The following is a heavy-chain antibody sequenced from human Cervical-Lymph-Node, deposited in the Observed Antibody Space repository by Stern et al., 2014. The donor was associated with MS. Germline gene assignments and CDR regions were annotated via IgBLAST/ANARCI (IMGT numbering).Heavy chain of an antibody. Sequence: QVQLVQSGAEVKKPGSSVKVSCKASGGTFRSYAISWVRQAPGQGLEWMGGITPIFGTTNYAQKFQGRVTITADESTSTAYMELRSLGSDDTALYYCAMWTAAAGVYHYFGMDVWGQGTTVTVSS. D-gene: IGHD6-13*01. CDR3: AMWTAAAGVYHYFGMDV. CDR1: GGTFRSYA. V-gene: IGHV1-69*01. J-gene: IGHJ6*02. CDR2: ITPIFGTT.